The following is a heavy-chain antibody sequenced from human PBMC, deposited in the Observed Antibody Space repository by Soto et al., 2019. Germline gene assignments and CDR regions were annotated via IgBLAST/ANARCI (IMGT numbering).Heavy chain of an antibody. CDR1: GFTFSSYW. J-gene: IGHJ4*02. CDR2: IKQDGSLR. V-gene: IGHV3-7*01. CDR3: VRAIGGSDSH. Sequence: HPGGSLRLSCAASGFTFSSYWMTRVRQAPGKGLEWVANIKQDGSLRYYVDSVKGRFTISRDNAESSLYLQMNSLRDEDGAIYYCVRAIGGSDSHWGQGTLVTVSS. D-gene: IGHD5-12*01.